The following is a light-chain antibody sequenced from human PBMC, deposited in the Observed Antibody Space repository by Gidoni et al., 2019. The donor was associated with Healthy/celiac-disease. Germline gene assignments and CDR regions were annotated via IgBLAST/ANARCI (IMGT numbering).Light chain of an antibody. V-gene: IGLV2-14*01. Sequence: QSALTPPASVSGSPGQSITISCTGTSRDVGGYNYVSWYQQPPGKAPKLMIYEVSNRPSGGSNRFSGSKSGNTASLTISGLQAEDEADYYCSSYTSSSTLVFGTGTKVTVL. J-gene: IGLJ1*01. CDR1: SRDVGGYNY. CDR3: SSYTSSSTLV. CDR2: EVS.